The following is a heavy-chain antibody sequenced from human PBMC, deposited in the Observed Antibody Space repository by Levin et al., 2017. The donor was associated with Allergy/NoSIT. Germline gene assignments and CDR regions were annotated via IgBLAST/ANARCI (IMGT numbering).Heavy chain of an antibody. CDR2: ILHTGNT. D-gene: IGHD7-27*01. V-gene: IGHV4-59*08. CDR3: AGESWGSLLD. Sequence: SQTLSLTCTVSSDSISRSNWGWIRQPPGKGLEWIGYILHTGNTNYNPSLKSRVTISIDTSRKQFFLWLNSLTATDTAFYYCAGESWGSLLDWGQGILVTVSS. J-gene: IGHJ4*02. CDR1: SDSISRSN.